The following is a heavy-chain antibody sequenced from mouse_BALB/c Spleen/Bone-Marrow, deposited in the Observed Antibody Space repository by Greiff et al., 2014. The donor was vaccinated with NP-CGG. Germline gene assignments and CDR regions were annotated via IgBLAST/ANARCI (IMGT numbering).Heavy chain of an antibody. J-gene: IGHJ2*01. CDR1: GYTFSSYW. CDR2: ILPGSVTT. Sequence: VQLQQSGAELMKPGASVKISCKATGYTFSSYWIEWIKQRPGHGLEWIGEILPGSVTTNYNGRFKGKATFTADTSSNTAYMQLSSPTSEDSAVYYCARDHFDHWGPGTTVTVSS. V-gene: IGHV1-9*01. CDR3: ARDHFDH.